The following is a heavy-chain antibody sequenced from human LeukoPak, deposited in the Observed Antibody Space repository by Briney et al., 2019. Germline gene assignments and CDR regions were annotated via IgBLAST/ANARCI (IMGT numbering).Heavy chain of an antibody. CDR1: GYTFTIYG. CDR2: ISAYNGNT. D-gene: IGHD2-15*01. CDR3: TVVVVAAKAFDI. V-gene: IGHV1-18*01. Sequence: ASVTVSCKASGYTFTIYGISWVRQAPGQGLEWMGWISAYNGNTNYAQKLQGRVTMTTDTSTSTAYMELRSLRSDDTAVYYCTVVVVAAKAFDIWGQGTMVTVSS. J-gene: IGHJ3*02.